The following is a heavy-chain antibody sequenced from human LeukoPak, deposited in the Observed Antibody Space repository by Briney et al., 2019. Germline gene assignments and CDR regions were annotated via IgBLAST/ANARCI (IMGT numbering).Heavy chain of an antibody. CDR2: IYHSGST. CDR3: AREIGEQLWLLGGGSDWLDP. Sequence: NPSETLSLTCTVSGGSISSSSYYWGWIRQPPGKGLEWIGSIYHSGSTYYNPSLKSRVTISVDTSKNQFSLKLSSVTAADTAVYYCAREIGEQLWLLGGGSDWLDPWGQGTLVTVSS. CDR1: GGSISSSSYY. D-gene: IGHD5-18*01. V-gene: IGHV4-39*07. J-gene: IGHJ5*02.